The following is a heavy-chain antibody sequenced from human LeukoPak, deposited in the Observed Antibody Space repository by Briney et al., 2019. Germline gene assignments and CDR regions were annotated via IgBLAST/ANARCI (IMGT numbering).Heavy chain of an antibody. CDR1: GGSISSSSYY. V-gene: IGHV4-39*07. J-gene: IGHJ4*02. Sequence: SETLSLTCTVSGGSISSSSYYWGWIRQPPGKGLEWIGSIYYSGSTNYNPSLKSRVTISVDTSKNQFSLKLSSVTAADTAVYYCARTRGPDYDSSGYYYAYFYWGQGTLVTVSS. CDR2: IYYSGST. D-gene: IGHD3-22*01. CDR3: ARTRGPDYDSSGYYYAYFY.